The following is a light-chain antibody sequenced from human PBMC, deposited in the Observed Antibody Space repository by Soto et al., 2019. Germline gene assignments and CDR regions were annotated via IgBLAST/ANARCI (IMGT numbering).Light chain of an antibody. CDR3: QHYNNWVGT. CDR2: GAS. V-gene: IGKV3-15*01. J-gene: IGKJ4*01. Sequence: EIVMTQSPATLSVSPGDRVTLSCRASQSVRSNSAWYQQKPGQAPRLLIYGASTRATGIPDRFSGSGSGTEFTLTISSLQSEDFGVYYCQHYNNWVGTFGGGTKVDIK. CDR1: QSVRSN.